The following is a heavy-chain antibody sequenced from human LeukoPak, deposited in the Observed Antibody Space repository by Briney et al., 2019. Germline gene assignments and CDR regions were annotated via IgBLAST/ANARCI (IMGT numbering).Heavy chain of an antibody. Sequence: PGRSLRLSCTASGFTFGDYAMSWVRQAPGKGLEWVGFIRSKAYGGTTEYAASVKGRFTISRDDSKSIAYLQMNTLRAEDTAVYYCANDYRSGSFHDFWGQGTLVTVSS. CDR1: GFTFGDYA. CDR2: IRSKAYGGTT. V-gene: IGHV3-49*04. CDR3: ANDYRSGSFHDF. J-gene: IGHJ4*02. D-gene: IGHD3-10*01.